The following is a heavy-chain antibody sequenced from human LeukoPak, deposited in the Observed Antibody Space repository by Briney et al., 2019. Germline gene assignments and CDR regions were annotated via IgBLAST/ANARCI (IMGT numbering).Heavy chain of an antibody. CDR1: GFTFSSYG. CDR2: ISYDGSNK. D-gene: IGHD6-6*01. J-gene: IGHJ4*02. V-gene: IGHV3-30*18. Sequence: GRSLRLSCAASGFTFSSYGMHWVRQAPGKGLEWVAVISYDGSNKYYADSVKGRFTISRDNSKNTLYLQMNSLRAEDTAVYYCAKWKYSNSGIDDYWGQGTLVTVSS. CDR3: AKWKYSNSGIDDY.